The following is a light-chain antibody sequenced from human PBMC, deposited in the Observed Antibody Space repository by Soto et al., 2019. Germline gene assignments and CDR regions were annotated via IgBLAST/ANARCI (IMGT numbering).Light chain of an antibody. Sequence: EIVLTQSPGTLSLSPGERATLSCRASQSVSNNYVAWYQQKPGQPPRLLIHDASNRATGIPDRFSGSGSGTDFTLTISRLEPEDWAVYYGQQCAHSPLTFGQGTKVDIK. CDR2: DAS. V-gene: IGKV3-20*01. CDR3: QQCAHSPLT. J-gene: IGKJ1*01. CDR1: QSVSNNY.